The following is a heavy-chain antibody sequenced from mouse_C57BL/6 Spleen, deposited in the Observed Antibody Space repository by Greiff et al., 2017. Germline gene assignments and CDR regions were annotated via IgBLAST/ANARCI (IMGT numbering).Heavy chain of an antibody. J-gene: IGHJ2*01. CDR2: ISSGGSYT. CDR1: GFTFSSYG. CDR3: ARQGGDYFDY. V-gene: IGHV5-6*01. Sequence: EVKVVESGGDLVKPGGSLKLSCAASGFTFSSYGMSWVRQTPDKRLEWVATISSGGSYTYYPDSVKGRFTSSRDNAKNTLYLQMSSLKSEDTAMYYCARQGGDYFDYWGQGTTLTVSS.